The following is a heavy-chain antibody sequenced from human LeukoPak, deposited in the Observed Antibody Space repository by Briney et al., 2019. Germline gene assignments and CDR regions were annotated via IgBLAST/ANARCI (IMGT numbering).Heavy chain of an antibody. CDR3: AIDDGGTLNY. CDR2: INAGNGNT. J-gene: IGHJ4*02. CDR1: GYTFTTYP. V-gene: IGHV1-3*01. D-gene: IGHD4-23*01. Sequence: ASVKVSGKASGYTFTTYPMHWVRQAPGQRLEWMGWINAGNGNTRYSQKFQGRVTITRDTSASTAYMELSSLRSEDTAVYYCAIDDGGTLNYWGQGTLVTVSS.